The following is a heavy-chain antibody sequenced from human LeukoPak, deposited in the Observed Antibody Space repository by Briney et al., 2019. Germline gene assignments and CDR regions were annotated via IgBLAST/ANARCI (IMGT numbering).Heavy chain of an antibody. Sequence: ASVKVSSKASGYTFTSYGISWVRPAPGQGLEWMGWISAYNGNTNYAQKLQGRVTMTTDTSTSTAYMELRSLRSDDTAVYYCARDRDSSSWLTYDYWGQGTLVTVSS. V-gene: IGHV1-18*01. CDR1: GYTFTSYG. J-gene: IGHJ4*02. CDR3: ARDRDSSSWLTYDY. D-gene: IGHD6-13*01. CDR2: ISAYNGNT.